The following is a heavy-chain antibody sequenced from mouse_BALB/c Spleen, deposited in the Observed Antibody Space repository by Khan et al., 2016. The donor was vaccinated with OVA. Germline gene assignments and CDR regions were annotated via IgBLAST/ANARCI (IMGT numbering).Heavy chain of an antibody. CDR2: ISYSGRT. J-gene: IGHJ4*01. V-gene: IGHV3-2*02. CDR1: GYSITSNYA. Sequence: EVQLQESGPGLVKPSQSLSLTCTVTGYSITSNYAWNWIRQFPGNKLEWMGYISYSGRTSYIPSLKSRTSITRDTSKNQFFLQLNSVTTEDTATYYCASGNYYGYAMDYWGQGTSVTVSS. D-gene: IGHD1-1*01. CDR3: ASGNYYGYAMDY.